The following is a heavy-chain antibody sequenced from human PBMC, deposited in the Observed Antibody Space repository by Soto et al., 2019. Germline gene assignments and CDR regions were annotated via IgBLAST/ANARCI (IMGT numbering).Heavy chain of an antibody. CDR1: GFTFSSYG. Sequence: GGSLRLSCAASGFTFSSYGMHWVRQAPGKGLEWVAVISYDGSNKYYADSVKGRFTISRDNSKNTLYLQMNSLRAEDTAVYYCARDIGYVDTAMAARTYYYYYYGVDVWGQGPTVPVSS. D-gene: IGHD5-18*01. V-gene: IGHV3-30*03. CDR2: ISYDGSNK. CDR3: ARDIGYVDTAMAARTYYYYYYGVDV. J-gene: IGHJ6*02.